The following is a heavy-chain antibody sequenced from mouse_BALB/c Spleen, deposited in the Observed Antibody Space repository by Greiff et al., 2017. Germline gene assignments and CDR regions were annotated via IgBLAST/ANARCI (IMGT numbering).Heavy chain of an antibody. CDR1: GFTFTDYY. V-gene: IGHV7-3*02. D-gene: IGHD1-1*01. Sequence: EVQVVESGGGLVQPGGSLRLSCATSGFTFTDYYMSWVRQPPGKALEWLGFIRNKANGYTTEYSASVKGRFTISRDNSKSILYLQMNTLRAEDSATYYCARGYYGSSYVAYWGQGTLVTGSA. J-gene: IGHJ3*01. CDR3: ARGYYGSSYVAY. CDR2: IRNKANGYTT.